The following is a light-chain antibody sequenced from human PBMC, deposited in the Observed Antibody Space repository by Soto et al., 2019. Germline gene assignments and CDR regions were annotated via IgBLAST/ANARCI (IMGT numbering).Light chain of an antibody. J-gene: IGLJ1*01. CDR1: SSNIGAGYD. V-gene: IGLV1-40*01. CDR3: QSYDSSLSAYV. Sequence: QSVLTQPPSVSGAPGQGVTISCTGSSSNIGAGYDVHWYRQLPGTAPKLLIYGNSNRPSGVPDRFSGSKSGTSASLAITGLQAEDEADYYCQSYDSSLSAYVFGTGTKVTVL. CDR2: GNS.